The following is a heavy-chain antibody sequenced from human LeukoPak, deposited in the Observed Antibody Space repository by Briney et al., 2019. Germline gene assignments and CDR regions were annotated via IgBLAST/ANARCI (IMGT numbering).Heavy chain of an antibody. CDR3: ARDRPITMVRGDAFDI. J-gene: IGHJ3*02. D-gene: IGHD3-10*01. Sequence: PGGSLRLSCAAFGFTVSSNYMSWVRQAPGKGLEWVSVIYSGGSTYYADSVKGRFTISRDNSKNTLYLQMNRLRAEDTDVYYCARDRPITMVRGDAFDIWGQGTMVTVSS. CDR1: GFTVSSNY. V-gene: IGHV3-53*01. CDR2: IYSGGST.